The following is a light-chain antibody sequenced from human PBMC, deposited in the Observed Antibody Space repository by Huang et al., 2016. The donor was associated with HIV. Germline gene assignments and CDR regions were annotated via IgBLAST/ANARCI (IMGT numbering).Light chain of an antibody. J-gene: IGKJ3*01. Sequence: IQLTQSPSSLSASVGDRVTITCRASQDISSYLAWYQQKSGKAPKHLIYAASTMESGVPSRFSGIGSGTDFTLTINNLQPEDFATYYCLHLNDYPGTFGPGTNVDVK. CDR3: LHLNDYPGT. CDR2: AAS. V-gene: IGKV1-9*01. CDR1: QDISSY.